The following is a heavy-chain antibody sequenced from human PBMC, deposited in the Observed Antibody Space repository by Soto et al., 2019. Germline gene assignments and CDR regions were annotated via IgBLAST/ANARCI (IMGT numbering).Heavy chain of an antibody. J-gene: IGHJ6*02. CDR3: ARENRDYYGMDV. CDR2: IYYSGST. CDR1: GGSISSYY. Sequence: SATLSLTCTVSGGSISSYYWSWIRQPPGKGLEWIGYIYYSGSTNYNPSLKSRVTISVDTSKNQFSLKLSSETAADTAVYYCARENRDYYGMDVWGQGTTVTVSS. V-gene: IGHV4-59*01.